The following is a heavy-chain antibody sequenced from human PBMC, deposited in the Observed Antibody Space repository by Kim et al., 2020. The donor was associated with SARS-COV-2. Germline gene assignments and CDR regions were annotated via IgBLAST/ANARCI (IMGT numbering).Heavy chain of an antibody. CDR1: GFTFDEYA. CDR3: AKDKGGSYARRVYYYYYYGMDV. CDR2: ISGDGGST. V-gene: IGHV3-43*02. D-gene: IGHD1-26*01. Sequence: GGSLRLSCAASGFTFDEYAMHWVRQAQGKGLEWVSLISGDGGSTYYADSVKGRFTISRDNSKNYLYLQMNSLRNEDTALYYCAKDKGGSYARRVYYYYYYGMDVWGQGTTVTVSS. J-gene: IGHJ6*02.